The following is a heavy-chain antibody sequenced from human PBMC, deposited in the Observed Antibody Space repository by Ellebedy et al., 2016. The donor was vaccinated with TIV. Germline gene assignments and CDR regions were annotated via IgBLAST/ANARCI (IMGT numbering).Heavy chain of an antibody. Sequence: AASVKVSCKASGYTFTDYYMHWVRQAPGQGLEWMGWVNPYSGDTNYAQNLQGRITMTRDTSISTAYMELSRLRSDDTAVYYCARDRARIDPLYGNGMDVWGQGTTVTVSS. D-gene: IGHD1-26*01. CDR3: ARDRARIDPLYGNGMDV. J-gene: IGHJ6*02. CDR2: VNPYSGDT. V-gene: IGHV1-2*02. CDR1: GYTFTDYY.